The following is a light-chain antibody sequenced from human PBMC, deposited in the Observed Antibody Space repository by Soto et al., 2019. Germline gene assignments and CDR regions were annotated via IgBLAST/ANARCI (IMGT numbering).Light chain of an antibody. Sequence: DIQMTQSPSSLSASVGDRVTLTCRASQSIKNDLGWYQQTPGKAPKRLIYAASSLQSGVPSRFSGSGFGTEFTLTISSLQPEDFATYYCLQHNSYPLTFGGGTKVEIK. CDR3: LQHNSYPLT. CDR2: AAS. CDR1: QSIKND. J-gene: IGKJ4*01. V-gene: IGKV1-17*01.